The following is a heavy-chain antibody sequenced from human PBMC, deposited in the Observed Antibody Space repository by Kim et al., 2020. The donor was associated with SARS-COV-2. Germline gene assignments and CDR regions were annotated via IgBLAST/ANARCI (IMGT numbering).Heavy chain of an antibody. Sequence: ASVKVSCKASGYTFTSYAMHWVRQAPGQRLEWMGWINAGNGNTKYSQKFQGRVTITRDTSASTAYMELSSLRSEDTAVYYCARDGVYGSGSYYPPFFDYWGQGTLVTVSS. J-gene: IGHJ4*02. CDR3: ARDGVYGSGSYYPPFFDY. D-gene: IGHD3-10*01. CDR1: GYTFTSYA. V-gene: IGHV1-3*01. CDR2: INAGNGNT.